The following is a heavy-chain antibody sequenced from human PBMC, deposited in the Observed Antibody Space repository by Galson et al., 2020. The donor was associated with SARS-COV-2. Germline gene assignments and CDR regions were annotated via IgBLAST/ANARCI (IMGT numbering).Heavy chain of an antibody. V-gene: IGHV4-31*03. CDR1: GASLSSAGYY. Sequence: ASETLSLTCTVSGASLSSAGYYWSWIRQRPGKGLEWTGDIYFTGTTYYNPSLRNRITISLDTSKNQFSLQLTSVTAADTAVYYCARGPYNGPHSNWFDPCGQGTLVTVSS. CDR3: ARGPYNGPHSNWFDP. J-gene: IGHJ5*02. CDR2: IYFTGTT. D-gene: IGHD1-1*01.